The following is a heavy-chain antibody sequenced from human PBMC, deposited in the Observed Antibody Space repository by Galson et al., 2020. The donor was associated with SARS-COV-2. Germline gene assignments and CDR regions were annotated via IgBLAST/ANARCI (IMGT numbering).Heavy chain of an antibody. V-gene: IGHV1-8*02. CDR2: MNPNSVNT. Sequence: GESLKISCKASGYTFTSYDINWVRQATGQGLEWLGWMNPNSVNTANAKKFQGILTMTRDHSQTPATMELSRLTFEDTAVYYCARGQKCWAPYYWGQGSLVTVSS. CDR3: ARGQKCWAPYY. D-gene: IGHD6-13*01. J-gene: IGHJ4*02. CDR1: GYTFTSYD.